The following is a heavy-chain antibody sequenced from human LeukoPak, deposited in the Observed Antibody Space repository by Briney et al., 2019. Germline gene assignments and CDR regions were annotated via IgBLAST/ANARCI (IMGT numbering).Heavy chain of an antibody. J-gene: IGHJ3*02. CDR1: GFTFSSYA. CDR2: ISYDGSNK. CDR3: ARVPTPYDSSGYYIGAFDI. D-gene: IGHD3-22*01. V-gene: IGHV3-30-3*01. Sequence: GGSLRLSCAASGFTFSSYAMSWVRQAPGKGLEWVAVISYDGSNKYYADSVKGRFTISRDNSKNTLYLQMNSLRAEDTAVYYCARVPTPYDSSGYYIGAFDIWGQGTMVTVSS.